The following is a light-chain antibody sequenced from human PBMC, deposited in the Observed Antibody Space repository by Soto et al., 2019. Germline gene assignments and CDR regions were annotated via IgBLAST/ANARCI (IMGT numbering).Light chain of an antibody. CDR3: SSYAGSNVYV. CDR2: EVS. CDR1: SSDIGGYNY. J-gene: IGLJ1*01. Sequence: QSALTQPPSASGSPGQSVTISCTGTSSDIGGYNYVSWYQQHPGKAPKLMIYEVSKRPSGVTDRFSGSKSGNTASLTVSGLQAEDEAEYYCSSYAGSNVYVFGTGTKVTVL. V-gene: IGLV2-8*01.